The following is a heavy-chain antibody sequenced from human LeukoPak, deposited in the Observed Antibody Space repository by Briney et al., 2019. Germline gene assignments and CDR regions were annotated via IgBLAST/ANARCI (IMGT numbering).Heavy chain of an antibody. D-gene: IGHD1-26*01. CDR2: IWYDGSNK. V-gene: IGHV3-33*01. J-gene: IGHJ4*02. CDR3: ARGGGYISGGPFDY. Sequence: GGSLRLSCAASGFTFSSYGMHWVRQAPGKGLEWVAVIWYDGSNKYYADSVKGRFTISRDNSKNTLYLQMNSLRAEDTAVYYWARGGGYISGGPFDYWGQGTLVTVSS. CDR1: GFTFSSYG.